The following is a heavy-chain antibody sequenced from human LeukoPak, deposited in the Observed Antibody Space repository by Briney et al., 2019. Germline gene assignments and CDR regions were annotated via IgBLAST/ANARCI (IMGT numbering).Heavy chain of an antibody. D-gene: IGHD5-18*01. V-gene: IGHV3-64*01. CDR2: ISSNGGST. CDR3: ARGGYSYGATNFDY. CDR1: GFTFSSYA. J-gene: IGHJ4*02. Sequence: GGSLRLSCAASGFTFSSYAMHWVRQAPGKGLEYVSAISSNGGSTYYANSVKGRFTISRDNSKNTLYLQMGSLRAEDMAVYYCARGGYSYGATNFDYWGQGTPVTVSS.